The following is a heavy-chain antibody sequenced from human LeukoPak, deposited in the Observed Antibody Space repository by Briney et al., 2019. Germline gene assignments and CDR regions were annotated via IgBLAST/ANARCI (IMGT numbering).Heavy chain of an antibody. CDR2: IYTGRNT. V-gene: IGHV3-53*01. CDR3: ARQGYCSGGTSLRFDY. J-gene: IGHJ4*02. D-gene: IGHD2-15*01. Sequence: GGSLRLSCAASGFTLSRNYMSWVRQAPGKGLEWVSVIYTGRNTYYAGSVKGRFTISRDNSKKTLYLQMNSLRVEDTAVYYCARQGYCSGGTSLRFDYWGEGTLVTVSS. CDR1: GFTLSRNY.